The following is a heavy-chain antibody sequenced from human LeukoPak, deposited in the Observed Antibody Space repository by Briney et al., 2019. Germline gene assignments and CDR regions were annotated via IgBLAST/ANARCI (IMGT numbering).Heavy chain of an antibody. J-gene: IGHJ3*02. CDR2: ISWNSGSI. V-gene: IGHV3-9*01. D-gene: IGHD1-26*01. CDR1: GFTFDDCA. CDR3: AKDDSGSYYGPSGAFDI. Sequence: GGSLRLSCAASGFTFDDCAMHWVRQAPGKGLEWVSGISWNSGSIGYADSVKGRFTISRDNAKNSLYLQMNSLRAEDTALYYCAKDDSGSYYGPSGAFDIWGQGTMVTVSS.